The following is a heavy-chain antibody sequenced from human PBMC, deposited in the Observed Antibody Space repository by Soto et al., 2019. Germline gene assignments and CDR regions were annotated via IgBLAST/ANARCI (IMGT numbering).Heavy chain of an antibody. Sequence: GGSLRLSCAAAGFTFSSYGMHWVRQAPGTGLEWVAVMSYDGSKYYADTVKGRFTISRDNSKNTLYLQINSLRPEDTAVYYCAKDFTPWFGDYFYYYYCLDGCGQGTQLTVSS. J-gene: IGHJ6*02. CDR2: MSYDGSK. V-gene: IGHV3-30*18. D-gene: IGHD4-17*01. CDR1: GFTFSSYG. CDR3: AKDFTPWFGDYFYYYYCLDG.